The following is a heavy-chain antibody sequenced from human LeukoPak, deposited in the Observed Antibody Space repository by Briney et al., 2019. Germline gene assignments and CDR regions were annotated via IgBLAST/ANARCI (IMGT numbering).Heavy chain of an antibody. CDR1: GFTFSSYA. V-gene: IGHV3-23*01. CDR3: ARDGVAELMSALDY. CDR2: FSGSGGST. J-gene: IGHJ4*02. Sequence: GGSLRLSCAASGFTFSSYAMSWVRQAPGKGLEWVSAFSGSGGSTYYADSVKGRFTISRDNAKNSLYLQMNSLRAEDTAVYYCARDGVAELMSALDYWGQGILVTVSS. D-gene: IGHD1-26*01.